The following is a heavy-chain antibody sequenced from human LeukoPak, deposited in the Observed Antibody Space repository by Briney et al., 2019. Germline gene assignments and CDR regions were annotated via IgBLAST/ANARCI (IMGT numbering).Heavy chain of an antibody. J-gene: IGHJ4*02. V-gene: IGHV4-39*07. CDR1: SGSISTSNYY. CDR3: ARDRDGYNYYFDY. Sequence: PSETLSLTCTVSSGSISTSNYYWGWVRQPPGKALEWIGNIFYSGSTYYSPSLKSRVTISLDTSRNQFSLKLNSVTAADTAVYYCARDRDGYNYYFDYWGQGTLVTVSS. CDR2: IFYSGST. D-gene: IGHD5-24*01.